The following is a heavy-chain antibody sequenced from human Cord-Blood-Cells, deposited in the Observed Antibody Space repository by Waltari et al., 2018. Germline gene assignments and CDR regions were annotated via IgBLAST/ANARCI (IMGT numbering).Heavy chain of an antibody. D-gene: IGHD3-3*01. Sequence: QVQLVQSGAEVKKPGASVKVSCKASGYNFTSSDINWLRQVTGQGLEWMGWMNPNSGNTGYAQKFQGRVTITRNTSISTAYMELSSLRSEDTAVYYCARGIFGVVITSYWYFDLWGRGTLVTVSS. J-gene: IGHJ2*01. CDR1: GYNFTSSD. CDR3: ARGIFGVVITSYWYFDL. V-gene: IGHV1-8*03. CDR2: MNPNSGNT.